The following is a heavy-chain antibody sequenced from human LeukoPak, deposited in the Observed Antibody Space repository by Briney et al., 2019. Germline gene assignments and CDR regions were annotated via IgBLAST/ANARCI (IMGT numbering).Heavy chain of an antibody. Sequence: GGSLRLSCAASGFTFSSYAMTWVRQGPGKGLEWVSAISGSGGSTYYADSVKGRFTISRDNSKNTLYLQMNSLRAEDTAVYYCAKTRVSVVVAARGNWFDPWGQGTLVTVSS. CDR3: AKTRVSVVVAARGNWFDP. D-gene: IGHD2-15*01. CDR1: GFTFSSYA. CDR2: ISGSGGST. J-gene: IGHJ5*02. V-gene: IGHV3-23*01.